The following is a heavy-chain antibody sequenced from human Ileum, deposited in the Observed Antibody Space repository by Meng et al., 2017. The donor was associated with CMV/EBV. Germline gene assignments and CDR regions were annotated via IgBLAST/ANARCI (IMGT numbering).Heavy chain of an antibody. CDR2: INSKNDGT. D-gene: IGHD6-19*01. CDR3: VRSSGWSRFDY. J-gene: IGHJ4*02. CDR1: GFTFSGYY. Sequence: GQLVQSGAEGKKPGASVKVSCTTSGFTFSGYYIHWVRQAPGQGLEWMGWINSKNDGTNYARKFQGRVTMTRETSISTAHMELSGLMSDDTAVYYCVRSSGWSRFDYWGQGTLVTVSS. V-gene: IGHV1-2*02.